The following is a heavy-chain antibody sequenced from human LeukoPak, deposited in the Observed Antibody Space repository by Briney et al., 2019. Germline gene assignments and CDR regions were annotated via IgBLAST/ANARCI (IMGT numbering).Heavy chain of an antibody. Sequence: SETLCLTCTVAGGSISSGSYYWTWIRQPPGKWLEWIGEINHSGITNYNPSLKSRVTISVDTSKNHFSLKLSSVTAADTAVYYCTRLGFDSSGIGAYAFDIWGQGTVVTVSS. J-gene: IGHJ3*02. CDR2: INHSGIT. CDR3: TRLGFDSSGIGAYAFDI. V-gene: IGHV4-39*07. D-gene: IGHD3-22*01. CDR1: GGSISSGSYY.